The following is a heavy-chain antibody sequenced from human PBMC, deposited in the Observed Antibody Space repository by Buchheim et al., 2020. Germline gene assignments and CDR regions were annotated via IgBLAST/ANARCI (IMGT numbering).Heavy chain of an antibody. J-gene: IGHJ4*02. CDR2: TSSSGGTV. CDR1: GFTFSSYE. CDR3: ARETPDTHDY. D-gene: IGHD4-23*01. Sequence: EVQLVESGGGLVQPGGSLRLSCAASGFTFSSYEMNWVRQAPGKGLEWVAYTSSSGGTVHYADSVKGRFTISRDNARNSVSLHMNSLGDEDTAVYYCARETPDTHDYWGQGTL. V-gene: IGHV3-48*03.